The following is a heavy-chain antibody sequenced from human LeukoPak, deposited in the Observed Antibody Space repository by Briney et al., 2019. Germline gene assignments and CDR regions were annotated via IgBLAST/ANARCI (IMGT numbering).Heavy chain of an antibody. D-gene: IGHD1-14*01. CDR3: ATSSRSRFDP. CDR2: IYHSGST. J-gene: IGHJ5*02. V-gene: IGHV4-38-2*02. CDR1: GYSISSGYY. Sequence: SETLSLTCTVSGYSISSGYYWGWIRQPPGKGLEWIGSIYHSGSTDYNPSLKSRVTISVDTSKNQFSLKLSSVTAADTAVYYCATSSRSRFDPWGQGTLVTVSS.